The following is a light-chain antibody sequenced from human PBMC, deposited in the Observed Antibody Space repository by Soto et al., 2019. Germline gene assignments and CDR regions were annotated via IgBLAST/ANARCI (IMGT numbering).Light chain of an antibody. Sequence: EIVLTQSPGTLSLSPGERVTLSCRASQSVDISLAWYQQKPGQAPRLLIYGASTRATDMPGTFSGRGSGTEFTLTITSLRPEDFGVYYCQQYRSWPRTFGQGTKV. CDR3: QQYRSWPRT. CDR2: GAS. CDR1: QSVDIS. J-gene: IGKJ1*01. V-gene: IGKV3-15*01.